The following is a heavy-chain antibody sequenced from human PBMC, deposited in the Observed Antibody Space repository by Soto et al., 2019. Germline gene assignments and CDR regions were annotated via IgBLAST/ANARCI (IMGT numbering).Heavy chain of an antibody. Sequence: QLQLQESGPGLVKPSETLSLTCTVSGGSISSSSYYWGWIRQPPGKGLEGIGSIYYSGSTYYNPSLKSRVTIPVDTSKNQCALRLSSVTAADTAVYYCASSPEVATTHQIWFDPWGQGTLVTVSS. CDR1: GGSISSSSYY. D-gene: IGHD5-12*01. J-gene: IGHJ5*02. CDR3: ASSPEVATTHQIWFDP. V-gene: IGHV4-39*01. CDR2: IYYSGST.